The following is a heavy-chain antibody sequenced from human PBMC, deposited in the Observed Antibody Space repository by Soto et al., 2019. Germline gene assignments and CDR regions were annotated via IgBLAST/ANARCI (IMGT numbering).Heavy chain of an antibody. V-gene: IGHV3-23*01. CDR1: GFTFSSYA. CDR3: AKIPGGDFYYYYYMDV. Sequence: EVQLLESGGGLVQPGGSLRLSCAASGFTFSSYAMSWVRQAPGKGLEWVSAISGSGGSTYYADSVKGRFTISRDNSKNTLYLQMNSLRAEDTAVYYCAKIPGGDFYYYYYMDVWGKGTTVTVSS. D-gene: IGHD2-21*02. CDR2: ISGSGGST. J-gene: IGHJ6*03.